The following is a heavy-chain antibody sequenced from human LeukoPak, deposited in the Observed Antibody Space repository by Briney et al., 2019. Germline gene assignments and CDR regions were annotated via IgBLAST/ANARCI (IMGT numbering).Heavy chain of an antibody. V-gene: IGHV1-46*01. CDR1: GYTFTSYY. CDR3: AREKNPYYDSSGFWAS. Sequence: ASVKVSCKASGYTFTSYYMHWVRQAPGQGLEWMGIINPSGGSTSYAQKFQGRVTMTRDMSTSTVYMELSSLRSEDTAVYYCAREKNPYYDSSGFWASWGQGTLVTVSS. J-gene: IGHJ5*02. D-gene: IGHD3-22*01. CDR2: INPSGGST.